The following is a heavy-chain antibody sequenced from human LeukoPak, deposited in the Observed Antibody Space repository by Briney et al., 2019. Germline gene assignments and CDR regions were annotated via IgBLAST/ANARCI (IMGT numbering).Heavy chain of an antibody. J-gene: IGHJ4*02. V-gene: IGHV4-38-2*02. CDR1: GYSISSGYY. D-gene: IGHD6-19*01. CDR2: IYHSGST. CDR3: ARDRYSSGWYVGLN. Sequence: SETLSLTCTVSGYSISSGYYWGWIRQPPGKGLEWIGSIYHSGSTYYNPSLKSRVTISVDTSKNQFSLKLSSVTAADTAVYYCARDRYSSGWYVGLNWGQGTLVTVSS.